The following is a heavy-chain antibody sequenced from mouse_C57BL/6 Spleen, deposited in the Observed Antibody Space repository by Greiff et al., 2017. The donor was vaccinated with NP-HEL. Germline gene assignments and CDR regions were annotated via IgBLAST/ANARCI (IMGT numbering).Heavy chain of an antibody. CDR1: GYSFTSYY. V-gene: IGHV1-66*01. D-gene: IGHD2-4*01. J-gene: IGHJ2*01. Sequence: QVQLQQSGPELVKPGASVKISCKASGYSFTSYYIHWVKQRPGQGLEWIGWIYPGSGNTKYNEKFKGKATLTADTSSSTAYMQLSSLTSEDSAVYYCARYDYGPYYFDYWGQGTTLTVSS. CDR2: IYPGSGNT. CDR3: ARYDYGPYYFDY.